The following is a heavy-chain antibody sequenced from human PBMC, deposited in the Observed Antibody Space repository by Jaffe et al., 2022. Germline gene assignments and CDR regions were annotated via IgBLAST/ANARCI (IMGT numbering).Heavy chain of an antibody. CDR2: MYMDGST. Sequence: QLRVQESGPRLVKPSETLSLTCTVSGGSFSGSSYSWGWIRQSPGKGLEWIAFMYMDGSTSYNPSLNSRVTISVDTSKNQFSLKLSSATAADTAVYYCASRFKNPDFPHWGPGILVTVSS. CDR3: ASRFKNPDFPH. J-gene: IGHJ1*01. V-gene: IGHV4-39*01. CDR1: GGSFSGSSYS.